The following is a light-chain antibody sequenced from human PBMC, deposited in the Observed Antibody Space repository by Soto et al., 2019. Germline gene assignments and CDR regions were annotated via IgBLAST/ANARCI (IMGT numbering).Light chain of an antibody. J-gene: IGKJ5*01. CDR3: QQYNNWPIT. Sequence: EIVMTQSPATLSVSPGERATLSCRASQTLSPNYLAWYQQKPALAPRLLIYDASSRATGIPDRFSGSGSGTDFTLTISSLQSEDFEVYYCQQYNNWPITFGQGTRLEIK. CDR1: QTLSPN. V-gene: IGKV3D-15*01. CDR2: DAS.